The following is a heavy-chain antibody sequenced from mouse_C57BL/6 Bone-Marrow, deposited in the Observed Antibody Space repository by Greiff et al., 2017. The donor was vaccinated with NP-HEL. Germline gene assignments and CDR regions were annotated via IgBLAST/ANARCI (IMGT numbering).Heavy chain of an antibody. Sequence: LQESGPELVKPGASVKISCKASGYAFSSSWMNWVKQRPGKGLEWIGRIYPGDGDTNYNGKFKGKATLTADKSSSTAYMQLSSLTSEDSAVYFCASPITTVGCAYWGQGTLVTVSA. V-gene: IGHV1-82*01. CDR3: ASPITTVGCAY. J-gene: IGHJ3*01. CDR2: IYPGDGDT. D-gene: IGHD1-1*01. CDR1: GYAFSSSW.